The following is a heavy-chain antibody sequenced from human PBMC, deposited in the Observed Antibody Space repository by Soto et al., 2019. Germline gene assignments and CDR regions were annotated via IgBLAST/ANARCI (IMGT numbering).Heavy chain of an antibody. J-gene: IGHJ4*02. CDR3: AREYSSGWYRFDY. CDR1: GGSVSSSSYY. V-gene: IGHV4-61*01. CDR2: IFYGGST. Sequence: SETLSLTCTVSGGSVSSSSYYWSWIRQPPGKGLEWIGYIFYGGSTNYNPSLKSRVTISVDTSKNEFSLKLNSVTAADTAVYYCAREYSSGWYRFDYWGQGTLVTVSS. D-gene: IGHD6-19*01.